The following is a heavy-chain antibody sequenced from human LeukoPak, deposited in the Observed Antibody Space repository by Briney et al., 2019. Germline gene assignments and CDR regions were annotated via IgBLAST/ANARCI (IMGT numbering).Heavy chain of an antibody. Sequence: PGGSLRLSCAASGFTFSSYWMSWVRQAPGKGLEWVANIKQDGSEKYYVDSVKGRFTISRDNAKNSLYLQMNSLRAEDTAVYYCARVLTIFGVVIPLSTYYFDYWGQGTLVTVSS. CDR2: IKQDGSEK. D-gene: IGHD3-3*01. V-gene: IGHV3-7*01. CDR3: ARVLTIFGVVIPLSTYYFDY. J-gene: IGHJ4*02. CDR1: GFTFSSYW.